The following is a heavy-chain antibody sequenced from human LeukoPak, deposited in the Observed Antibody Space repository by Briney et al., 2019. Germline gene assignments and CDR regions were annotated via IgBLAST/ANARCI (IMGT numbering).Heavy chain of an antibody. D-gene: IGHD6-19*01. CDR2: IYSDGSGGTT. Sequence: GGSLRLSCAASGLTVSSNYMSWVRQAPGEGLEWVSVIYSDGSGGTTYYADSVKGRFSISRDKSKNTLYLQMNSLRAEDTAVYYCARDEAVAGTDYYYYGMDVWGQGTTVTVSS. CDR1: GLTVSSNY. J-gene: IGHJ6*02. V-gene: IGHV3-53*01. CDR3: ARDEAVAGTDYYYYGMDV.